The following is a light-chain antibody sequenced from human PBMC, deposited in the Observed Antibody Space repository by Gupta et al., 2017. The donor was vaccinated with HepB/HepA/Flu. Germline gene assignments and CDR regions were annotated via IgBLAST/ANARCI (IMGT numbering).Light chain of an antibody. V-gene: IGKV3-20*01. CDR2: GAS. CDR3: QQYVSSPRT. CDR1: QSTSNY. J-gene: IGKJ1*01. Sequence: EIVLTQSPGTLSLSPGERATLSCRASQSTSNYLAWYQQKPGQAPRLLIYGASNRATGIPDRFSGSGSGTDFTLTISRLEPEDCAVYYCQQYVSSPRTFGQGTKVEIK.